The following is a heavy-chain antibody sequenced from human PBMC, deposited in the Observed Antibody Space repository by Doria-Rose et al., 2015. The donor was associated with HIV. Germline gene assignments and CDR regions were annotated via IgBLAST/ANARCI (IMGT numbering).Heavy chain of an antibody. V-gene: IGHV5-51*01. CDR1: GYSFPSYW. D-gene: IGHD2-21*02. J-gene: IGHJ4*02. Sequence: VQLVQSGAEVKKPGESLKISCKGFGYSFPSYWIGWIRQVPGKGLEWMGIIYPYGSDPTYSPSFQGQVTISADKSIGTAYLQWTSLKASDTAIYYCARRGPSYCSGDNCDFGLYYFDYWGQGTLVTVSS. CDR2: IYPYGSDP. CDR3: ARRGPSYCSGDNCDFGLYYFDY.